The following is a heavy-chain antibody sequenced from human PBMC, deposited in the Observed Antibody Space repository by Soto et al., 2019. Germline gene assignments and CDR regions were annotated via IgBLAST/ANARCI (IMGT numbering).Heavy chain of an antibody. J-gene: IGHJ6*02. CDR2: ISGSGGST. CDR3: AKRGDGYYDFWSGYYHVGNYYGMDV. Sequence: EVQLLESGGGLVQPGGSLRLSCAASGFTFSSYAMSWVRQAPGKGLEWVSAISGSGGSTYYADSVKGRFTISRDNSKNTLYLQMNSLRAEDTAVYYCAKRGDGYYDFWSGYYHVGNYYGMDVWGQGTTVTVSS. CDR1: GFTFSSYA. D-gene: IGHD3-3*01. V-gene: IGHV3-23*01.